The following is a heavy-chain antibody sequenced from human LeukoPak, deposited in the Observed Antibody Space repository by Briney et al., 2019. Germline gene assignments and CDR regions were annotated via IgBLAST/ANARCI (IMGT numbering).Heavy chain of an antibody. CDR2: ISWNSGSI. CDR3: AKGPYEWELRVEFDY. J-gene: IGHJ4*02. V-gene: IGHV3-9*01. Sequence: PGGSLRLSCVASGFTFDDYAMHWVRQAPGKGLEWVSCISWNSGSIGYADSVKGRFTISRDNAKNSLYLQMNSLRAEDTALYYCAKGPYEWELRVEFDYWGQGTLVTVSS. CDR1: GFTFDDYA. D-gene: IGHD1-26*01.